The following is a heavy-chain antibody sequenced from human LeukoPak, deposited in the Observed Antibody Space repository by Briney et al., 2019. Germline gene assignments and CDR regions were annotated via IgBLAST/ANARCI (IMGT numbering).Heavy chain of an antibody. V-gene: IGHV3-11*04. J-gene: IGHJ4*02. CDR2: ISSSGSTI. CDR3: ASLSGGDCGDYVAPGY. D-gene: IGHD4-17*01. Sequence: GGSLRLSCAASGFTFSDYYMSWIRQAPGKGLEWVSYISSSGSTIYYADSVKGRFTISRDNAKNSLYLQMNSLRAEDTAVYYCASLSGGDCGDYVAPGYWGQGTLVTVSS. CDR1: GFTFSDYY.